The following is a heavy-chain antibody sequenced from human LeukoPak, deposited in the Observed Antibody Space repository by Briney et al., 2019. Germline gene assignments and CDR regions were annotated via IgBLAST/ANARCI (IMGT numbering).Heavy chain of an antibody. CDR2: TSYSGGS. J-gene: IGHJ4*02. CDR3: ARDFRLDS. V-gene: IGHV4-4*07. Sequence: PSETLSLTCTVSGASISSFYWSWVRQSAGKGLEWLGRTSYSGGSTYNPSLKSRVTMSVDTSKKLFSLNLSSVTAADTAVYYCARDFRLDSWGQETLVTVSS. CDR1: GASISSFY.